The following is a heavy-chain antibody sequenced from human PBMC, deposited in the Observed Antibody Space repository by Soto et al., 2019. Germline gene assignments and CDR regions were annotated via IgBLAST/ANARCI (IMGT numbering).Heavy chain of an antibody. CDR1: GFTFSHSG. D-gene: IGHD2-2*01. V-gene: IGHV3-74*01. J-gene: IGHJ6*02. Sequence: GGSLRLSCAASGFTFSHSGMHWVRQGPGKGLVWVSRIYRDGTSRYYADSVKGRFTISRDNAKNSLYLQMHSLRAEDTAIYYCATLTYCSSASCPNYYYVMDVWGQGTTVTVSS. CDR3: ATLTYCSSASCPNYYYVMDV. CDR2: IYRDGTSR.